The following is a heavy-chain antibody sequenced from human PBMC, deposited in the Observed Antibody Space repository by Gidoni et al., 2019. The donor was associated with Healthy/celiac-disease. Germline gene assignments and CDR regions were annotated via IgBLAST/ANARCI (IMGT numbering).Heavy chain of an antibody. CDR1: GGTFSSYT. Sequence: QVQLVQSGAEVKKPGSSVKVSCKASGGTFSSYTISWVRQAPGQGLEWMGRIIPILGIANYAQKFQGRVTITADKSTSTAYMELSSLRSEDTAVYYCARKVPGTAMVTNYGMDVWGQGTTVTVSS. J-gene: IGHJ6*02. CDR2: IIPILGIA. CDR3: ARKVPGTAMVTNYGMDV. D-gene: IGHD5-18*01. V-gene: IGHV1-69*02.